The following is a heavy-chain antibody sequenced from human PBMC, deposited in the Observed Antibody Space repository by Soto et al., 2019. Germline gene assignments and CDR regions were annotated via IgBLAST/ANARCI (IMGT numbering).Heavy chain of an antibody. D-gene: IGHD5-18*01. CDR3: ARAGTAMVTVDY. Sequence: PGGSLRLSCGASGFTFSSYEVNWVRQAPGKGLEWVSYISSSGSTIYYADSVKGRFTISRDNAKNSLYLQMNSLRAEDTAVYYCARAGTAMVTVDYWGQGTLVTVSS. CDR2: ISSSGSTI. CDR1: GFTFSSYE. J-gene: IGHJ4*02. V-gene: IGHV3-48*03.